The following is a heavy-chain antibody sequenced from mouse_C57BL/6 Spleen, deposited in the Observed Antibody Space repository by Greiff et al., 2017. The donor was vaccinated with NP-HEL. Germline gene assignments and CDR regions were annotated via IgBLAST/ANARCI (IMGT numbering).Heavy chain of an antibody. CDR3: ARYTYNNYYFDY. Sequence: QVQLQQPGAELVKPGASVKLSCKASGYTFTSYWMQWVKQRPGQGLEWIGEIDPSDSYTNYNQKFKGKATLTVDTSSSTAYMQLSSLTSEDSAAYYCARYTYNNYYFDYWGQGTTLTVSS. CDR2: IDPSDSYT. CDR1: GYTFTSYW. D-gene: IGHD2-5*01. J-gene: IGHJ2*01. V-gene: IGHV1-50*01.